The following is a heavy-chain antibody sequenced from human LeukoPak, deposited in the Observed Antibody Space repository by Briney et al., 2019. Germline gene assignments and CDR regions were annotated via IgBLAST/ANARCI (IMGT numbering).Heavy chain of an antibody. CDR3: ARASSGWYNWFDP. V-gene: IGHV4-59*01. D-gene: IGHD6-19*01. Sequence: SETLSLTCTVSGGSISSYYWSWVRQPPGKGLEWIGYIYYSGSTNFNPSLKSRVTISVDTSKNQFSLKLSSVTAADTAVYYCARASSGWYNWFDPWGQGTLVTVSS. CDR1: GGSISSYY. J-gene: IGHJ5*02. CDR2: IYYSGST.